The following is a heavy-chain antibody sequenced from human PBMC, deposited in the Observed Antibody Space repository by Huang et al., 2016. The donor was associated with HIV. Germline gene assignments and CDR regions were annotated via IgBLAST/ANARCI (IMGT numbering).Heavy chain of an antibody. D-gene: IGHD1-1*01. CDR1: GGSFSGYY. V-gene: IGHV4-34*01. CDR3: ARERMMSWLDDHDAFDI. Sequence: QVQLQQWGAGLLKPSETLSLTCVVYGGSFSGYYWSGIRQSPGKGLWWIGEINHSGSPNYHPSLKSLLTISVDTSKHQFSLKLSSVTAADTAVYYCARERMMSWLDDHDAFDIWGQGTMVTVSS. CDR2: INHSGSP. J-gene: IGHJ3*02.